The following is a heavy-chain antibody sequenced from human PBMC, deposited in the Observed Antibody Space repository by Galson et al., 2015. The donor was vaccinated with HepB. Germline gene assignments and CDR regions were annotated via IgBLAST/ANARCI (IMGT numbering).Heavy chain of an antibody. J-gene: IGHJ6*02. V-gene: IGHV3-7*03. CDR2: IKQDGSEE. Sequence: SLRLSCAVSGFIFNTYWMSWVRQAPGKGLEWVGNIKQDGSEEYYVESVKGRFTISRDNANNLLHLQMNNLRAEDSAVYYCARDLGPAGWDYYGMDVWGQGTTVTVSS. CDR1: GFIFNTYW. CDR3: ARDLGPAGWDYYGMDV. D-gene: IGHD3-16*01.